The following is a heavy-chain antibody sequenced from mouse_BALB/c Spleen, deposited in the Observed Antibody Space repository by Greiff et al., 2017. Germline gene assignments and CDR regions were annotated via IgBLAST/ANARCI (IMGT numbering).Heavy chain of an antibody. D-gene: IGHD2-3*01. CDR2: ISYSGST. Sequence: EVKLQESGPGLVKPSQSLSLTCTVTGYSITSDYAWNWIRQFPGNKLEWMGYISYSGSTSYNPSLKSRISITRDTSKNQFFLQLNSVTTEDTATYYCARLDGGFAYWGQGTLVTVSA. CDR3: ARLDGGFAY. CDR1: GYSITSDYA. V-gene: IGHV3-2*02. J-gene: IGHJ3*01.